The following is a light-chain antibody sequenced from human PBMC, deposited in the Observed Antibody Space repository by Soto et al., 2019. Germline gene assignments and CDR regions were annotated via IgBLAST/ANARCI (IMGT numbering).Light chain of an antibody. CDR2: LND. CDR3: AAWDDSLLAV. V-gene: IGLV1-44*01. J-gene: IGLJ1*01. CDR1: GSNIGSNA. Sequence: QSVLTQPPSASATPGQRVTISCSGSGSNIGSNAVHWYQQLPGTAPKLLIYLNDQRPSGVPDRFSGSKSGTSASLAISGLQSEDDGDYYCAAWDDSLLAVFGTGTKVTVL.